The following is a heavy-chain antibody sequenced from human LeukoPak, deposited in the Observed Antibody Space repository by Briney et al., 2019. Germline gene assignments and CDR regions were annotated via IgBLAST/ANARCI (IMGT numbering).Heavy chain of an antibody. Sequence: SVKVSCKASGGTFSSYAISWVRQAPGQGLEWMGRIIPILGIANYAQKFQGRVTITADKSTSTAYMELSSLRSEDTAVYYCARRLTVAQWNFDLWGRGTLVTVSS. V-gene: IGHV1-69*04. J-gene: IGHJ2*01. D-gene: IGHD4-23*01. CDR1: GGTFSSYA. CDR2: IIPILGIA. CDR3: ARRLTVAQWNFDL.